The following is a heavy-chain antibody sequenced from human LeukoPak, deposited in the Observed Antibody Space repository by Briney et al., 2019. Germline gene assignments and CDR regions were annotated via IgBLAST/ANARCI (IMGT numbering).Heavy chain of an antibody. CDR2: ISSSSSSYI. D-gene: IGHD6-13*01. CDR1: GFTFSSYS. CDR3: AREGSGIAAAGTGF. V-gene: IGHV3-21*01. J-gene: IGHJ4*02. Sequence: PGGSLRLSCAASGFTFSSYSMNWVRQAPGKGLEWVSSISSSSSSYIYYADSVKGRFTISRDNAKNSLYLQMNSLRAEDTAVYYCAREGSGIAAAGTGFWGQGTLVTVSS.